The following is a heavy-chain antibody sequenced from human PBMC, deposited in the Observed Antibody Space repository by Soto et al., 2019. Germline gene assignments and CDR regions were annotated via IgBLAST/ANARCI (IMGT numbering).Heavy chain of an antibody. CDR2: IYSGGST. D-gene: IGHD3-10*01. CDR1: GFTVSSNY. CDR3: ASFYYGSGSYSFVHISDYYYYYMDV. Sequence: GGSLRLSCAASGFTVSSNYMSWVRQAPGKGLEWVSVIYSGGSTYYADSVKGRFTISRDNSKNTLYLQMNSLRAEYTAVYYFASFYYGSGSYSFVHISDYYYYYMDVWGKGTTVTVSS. J-gene: IGHJ6*03. V-gene: IGHV3-66*01.